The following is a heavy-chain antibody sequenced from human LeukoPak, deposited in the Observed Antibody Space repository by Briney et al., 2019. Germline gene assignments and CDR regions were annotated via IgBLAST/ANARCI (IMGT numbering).Heavy chain of an antibody. J-gene: IGHJ4*02. CDR3: AKDAAGPEY. CDR1: GLTFSSYS. CDR2: ISASGGDT. Sequence: GGSLRPSCVVSGLTFSSYSMSWVRQAPGEGLEWVSGISASGGDTWYPDSVKGRFTISRDNSKNTLFLQMNSLRVEDTAIYYCAKDAAGPEYWGQGTLVTVSS. V-gene: IGHV3-23*01. D-gene: IGHD6-13*01.